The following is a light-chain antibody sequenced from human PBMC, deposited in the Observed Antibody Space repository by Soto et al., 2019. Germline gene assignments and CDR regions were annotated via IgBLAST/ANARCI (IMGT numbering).Light chain of an antibody. J-gene: IGKJ1*01. CDR1: QSLPSNF. Sequence: VLTQAPGTLSLSPGESASFYYRASQSLPSNFLAWYQRKPGQAPRLLIYDASSRATGIPDRFSGSGSGTEFMLTISRLELQYCPVCYCHQHASSTGTFGQGTKVDIK. V-gene: IGKV3-20*01. CDR2: DAS. CDR3: HQHASSTGT.